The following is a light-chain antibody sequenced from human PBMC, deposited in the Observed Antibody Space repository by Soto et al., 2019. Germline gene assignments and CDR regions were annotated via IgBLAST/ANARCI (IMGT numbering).Light chain of an antibody. V-gene: IGLV1-44*01. CDR1: SSSIGANT. CDR3: SVWDDSLNDRV. CDR2: GHN. J-gene: IGLJ2*01. Sequence: QSVLTQPPSASGTPGQRVTISCSGGSSSIGANTVNWYQQLPGTAPKLLIYGHNQRPSGVPDRFSGSKSGTSASLAISGLQSQYQSIYYCSVWDDSLNDRVFRGGTKLTLL.